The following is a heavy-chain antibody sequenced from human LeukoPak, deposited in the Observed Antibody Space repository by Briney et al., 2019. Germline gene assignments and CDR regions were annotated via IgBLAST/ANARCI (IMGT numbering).Heavy chain of an antibody. CDR2: INPSGGST. Sequence: ASVKVSCKASGYTFTGYYMHWVRQAPGQGLEWMGIINPSGGSTSYAQKFQGRVTMTRDTSTSTVYMELSSLRSEDTAVYYCAMTAMVRGVIHWFDPWGQGTLVTVSS. D-gene: IGHD3-10*01. J-gene: IGHJ5*02. CDR3: AMTAMVRGVIHWFDP. CDR1: GYTFTGYY. V-gene: IGHV1-46*01.